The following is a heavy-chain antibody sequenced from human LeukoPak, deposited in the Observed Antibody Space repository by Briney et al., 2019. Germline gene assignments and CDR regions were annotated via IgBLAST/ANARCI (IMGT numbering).Heavy chain of an antibody. Sequence: GESLKISCKGSEDSFTNYWIGWVRQMPGKGLEWMGLVYPGDYTDTKYSPPFQGQVTFSVDKSISTVYLQWSSLKASDTAMYYCARFAYTSSLDYWGQGTLVTVSS. D-gene: IGHD6-13*01. J-gene: IGHJ4*02. CDR2: VYPGDYTDT. V-gene: IGHV5-51*01. CDR1: EDSFTNYW. CDR3: ARFAYTSSLDY.